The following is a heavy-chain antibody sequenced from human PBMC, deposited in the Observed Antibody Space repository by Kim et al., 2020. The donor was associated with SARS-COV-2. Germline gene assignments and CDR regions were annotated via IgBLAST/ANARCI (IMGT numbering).Heavy chain of an antibody. CDR3: ARKPRYFGSGSYGMDV. V-gene: IGHV4-59*13. Sequence: SETLSLTCTVSGGSISSYYWSWIRQPPGKGLEWIGYIYYSGSTNYNPSPKSRVTISVDTSKNQFSLKLSSVTAADTAVYYCARKPRYFGSGSYGMDVWGQGTTVTVSS. CDR1: GGSISSYY. CDR2: IYYSGST. D-gene: IGHD3-10*01. J-gene: IGHJ6*02.